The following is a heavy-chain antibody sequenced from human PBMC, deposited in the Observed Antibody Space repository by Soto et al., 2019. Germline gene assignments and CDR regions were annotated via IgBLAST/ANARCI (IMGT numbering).Heavy chain of an antibody. D-gene: IGHD3-10*01. Sequence: EVQLVESGGGLVKPGGSLRLSCAASGFTFSNAWMSWVRQAPGKGLEWVGRIKSKTDGGTTDYAAPVKGRFTISRDDSKNTLYLQMNSLKTEDTAVYYCTAPRITMVRGVIKYYFDYWGQGTLVTVSS. CDR3: TAPRITMVRGVIKYYFDY. J-gene: IGHJ4*02. V-gene: IGHV3-15*01. CDR2: IKSKTDGGTT. CDR1: GFTFSNAW.